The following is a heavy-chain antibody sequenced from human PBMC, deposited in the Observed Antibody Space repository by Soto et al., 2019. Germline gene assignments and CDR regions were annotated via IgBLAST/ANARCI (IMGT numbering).Heavy chain of an antibody. CDR2: VSAGGDMT. CDR3: ARGDRGGSGSPASYYYSGLDV. D-gene: IGHD2-15*01. J-gene: IGHJ6*02. Sequence: GGSLRLSCAASGFTFNSYAMSWVRQAPGKGLEWVSSVSAGGDMTYYSDSVKGRFTISRDNSNNALFLQMNSLGIEDTALYYCARGDRGGSGSPASYYYSGLDVWGQGTTVTVSS. CDR1: GFTFNSYA. V-gene: IGHV3-23*01.